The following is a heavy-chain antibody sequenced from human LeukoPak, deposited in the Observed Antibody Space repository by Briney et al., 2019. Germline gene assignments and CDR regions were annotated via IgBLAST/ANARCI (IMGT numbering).Heavy chain of an antibody. CDR1: GYTFNSYD. Sequence: ASVKVSCKASGYTFNSYDINWVRQATGQGLEWMGWMNPNSGNTGYAQKFQGRVTMTRNTSISTAYMELSSLRSEDTAVYYCARASFFDYYYYMDVWGKGTTVTISS. J-gene: IGHJ6*03. V-gene: IGHV1-8*02. CDR3: ARASFFDYYYYMDV. D-gene: IGHD2/OR15-2a*01. CDR2: MNPNSGNT.